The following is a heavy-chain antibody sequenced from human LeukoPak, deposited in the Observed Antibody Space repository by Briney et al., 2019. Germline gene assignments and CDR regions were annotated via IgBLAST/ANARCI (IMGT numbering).Heavy chain of an antibody. D-gene: IGHD3-10*01. CDR1: GGSISSGGYY. CDR3: ARDSSIYGSGSYDY. CDR2: IYYSGSI. J-gene: IGHJ4*02. Sequence: SETLSLTCTVSGGSISSGGYYWSWIRQHPGKGLEWIGYIYYSGSIYYNPSLKSRVTISVDTSKNQFSLKLSSVTAADTAVYYCARDSSIYGSGSYDYWGQGTLVTVSS. V-gene: IGHV4-31*03.